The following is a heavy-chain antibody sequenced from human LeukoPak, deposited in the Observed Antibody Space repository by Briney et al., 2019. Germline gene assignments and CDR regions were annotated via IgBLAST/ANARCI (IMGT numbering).Heavy chain of an antibody. V-gene: IGHV3-30*02. CDR3: ARTASVGATAAALDY. CDR1: GFTFSSYG. J-gene: IGHJ4*02. D-gene: IGHD1-26*01. CDR2: IRFDGNNK. Sequence: AGGSLRLSCAASGFTFSSYGMHWVRQAPGKGLEWVAFIRFDGNNKYYADSVKGRFTISRDNSKNTLYLQMNSLRAEDTAVYYCARTASVGATAAALDYWGQGTLVTVSS.